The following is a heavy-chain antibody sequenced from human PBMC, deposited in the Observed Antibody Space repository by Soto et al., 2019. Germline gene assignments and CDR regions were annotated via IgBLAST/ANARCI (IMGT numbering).Heavy chain of an antibody. CDR1: GYSFTSYW. CDR2: IYPGDSDT. Sequence: GRSLKISCKGSGYSFTSYWIGWVRQMPGKGLEWMGIIYPGDSDTRYSPSFQGQVTISADKSISTAYLQWSSLKASDTAMYYCARRSITMVRGVIITPYFDYWGQGTLVTVSS. J-gene: IGHJ4*02. D-gene: IGHD3-10*01. V-gene: IGHV5-51*03. CDR3: ARRSITMVRGVIITPYFDY.